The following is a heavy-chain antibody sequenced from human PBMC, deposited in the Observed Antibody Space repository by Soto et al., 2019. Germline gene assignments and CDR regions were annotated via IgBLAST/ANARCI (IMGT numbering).Heavy chain of an antibody. CDR2: IQYSGYS. Sequence: QVQLQESGPGLVKPSETLSLTCTVSGGSITNYYCSWFRQPPGKGLEWIGYIQYSGYSAYNLSLKRRVTMSRDTYKTQFSLLLESGTATDTAVYYCARHGFGSLHGPVDVWGQGTTVIVSS. D-gene: IGHD3-10*01. J-gene: IGHJ6*02. CDR3: ARHGFGSLHGPVDV. V-gene: IGHV4-59*08. CDR1: GGSITNYY.